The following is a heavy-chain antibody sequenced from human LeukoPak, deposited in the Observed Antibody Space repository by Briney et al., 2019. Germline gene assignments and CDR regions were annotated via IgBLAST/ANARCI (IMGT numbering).Heavy chain of an antibody. CDR2: ISWNSGSI. V-gene: IGHV3-9*01. Sequence: SLRLSCAASGLTFSSHWMHWVRQAPGKGLEWVSGISWNSGSIGYADSVKGRFTISRDNAKNSLYLQMNSLRGEDTALYYCAKEAYSSSSMDVWGQGTTVTVSS. CDR3: AKEAYSSSSMDV. D-gene: IGHD6-13*01. CDR1: GLTFSSHW. J-gene: IGHJ6*02.